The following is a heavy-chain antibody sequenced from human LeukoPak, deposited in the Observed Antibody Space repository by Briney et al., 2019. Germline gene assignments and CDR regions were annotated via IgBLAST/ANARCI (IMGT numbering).Heavy chain of an antibody. J-gene: IGHJ3*02. CDR3: ARVMVVPAAISGTDAFDI. D-gene: IGHD2-2*02. V-gene: IGHV4-59*01. Sequence: PWETLSLTRTVSGGAISSYFWSGIRQPPGKGLEWIGYIYYSGSTNYNPSLQSRVTISVDTSKNHFSLKLSSVTAADTAVYYCARVMVVPAAISGTDAFDIWGPGTMVTVSS. CDR2: IYYSGST. CDR1: GGAISSYF.